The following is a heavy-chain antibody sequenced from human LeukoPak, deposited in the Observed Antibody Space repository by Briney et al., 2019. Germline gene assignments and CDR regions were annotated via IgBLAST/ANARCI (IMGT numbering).Heavy chain of an antibody. Sequence: PSETLSLTCTVSGGSISSYYWSWIRQPAGKGLEWIGRIYTSGSTNYNPSLKSRVTMSVDTSKNQFALKLSSVTGANTAVYYCAREGIVGAKDAFDIWGQGTMVTVSS. D-gene: IGHD1-26*01. J-gene: IGHJ3*02. CDR3: AREGIVGAKDAFDI. CDR1: GGSISSYY. CDR2: IYTSGST. V-gene: IGHV4-4*07.